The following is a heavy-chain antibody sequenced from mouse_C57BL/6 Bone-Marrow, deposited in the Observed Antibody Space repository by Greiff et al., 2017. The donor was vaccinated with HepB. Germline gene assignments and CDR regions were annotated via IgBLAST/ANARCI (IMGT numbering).Heavy chain of an antibody. V-gene: IGHV5-12*01. CDR3: ARRDYYGSSYGWYFDV. CDR1: GFTFSDYY. CDR2: ISNGGGST. D-gene: IGHD1-1*01. Sequence: EVHLVESGGGLVQPGGSLKLSCAASGFTFSDYYMYWVRQTPEKRLEWVAYISNGGGSTYYPDTVKGRFTISRDNAKNTLYLQMSRLKSEDTAMYYCARRDYYGSSYGWYFDVWGTGTTVTVSS. J-gene: IGHJ1*03.